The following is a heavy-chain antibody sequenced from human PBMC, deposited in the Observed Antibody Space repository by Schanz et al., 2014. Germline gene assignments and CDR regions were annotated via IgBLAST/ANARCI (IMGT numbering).Heavy chain of an antibody. V-gene: IGHV1-69*04. CDR1: GGTFSSYA. Sequence: QVQLVQSGAEVKKPGSSVKVSCKASGGTFSSYAISWVRQAPGQGLEWMGRIIPILGVANYAQNFQGRVTITADKSTTTAYMELSSLRSEDTAVYYCVRGLYSNYEFGYWGQGTLVNVSS. J-gene: IGHJ4*02. CDR3: VRGLYSNYEFGY. CDR2: IIPILGVA. D-gene: IGHD4-4*01.